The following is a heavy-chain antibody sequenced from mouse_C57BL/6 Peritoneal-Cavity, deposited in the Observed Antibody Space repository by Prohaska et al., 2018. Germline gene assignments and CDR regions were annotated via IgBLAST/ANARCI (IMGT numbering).Heavy chain of an antibody. D-gene: IGHD1-1*01. Sequence: QVQLQQSGAELVKPGASVKISCKASGYAFSSYWMNCVKQRPGKGLEWIGQIYPGDGDTNYNGKFKGKATRTADKSSSTAYMQLSSLTSEDSAVYFCARNYAGYFDVWGTGTTVTGSS. CDR1: GYAFSSYW. CDR2: IYPGDGDT. CDR3: ARNYAGYFDV. V-gene: IGHV1-80*01. J-gene: IGHJ1*03.